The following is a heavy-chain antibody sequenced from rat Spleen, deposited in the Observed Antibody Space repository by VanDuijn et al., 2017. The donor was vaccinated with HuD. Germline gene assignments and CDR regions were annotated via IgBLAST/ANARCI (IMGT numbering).Heavy chain of an antibody. Sequence: EVRLVESGGGLMQPGRSLKLSCVASGFTFNNPWMTWIRQAPGKGLEWVATISYDGSSTYYRDSVKGRFTISRDNAKSTLYLQMDSLRSEDTATYYCARHAKWSHYFDYWGQGVMVTVSS. CDR2: ISYDGSST. J-gene: IGHJ2*01. V-gene: IGHV5-31*01. CDR1: GFTFNNPW. CDR3: ARHAKWSHYFDY. D-gene: IGHD1-1*01.